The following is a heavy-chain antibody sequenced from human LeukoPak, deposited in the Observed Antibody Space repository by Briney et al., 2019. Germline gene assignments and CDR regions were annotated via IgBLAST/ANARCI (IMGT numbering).Heavy chain of an antibody. CDR3: ARSYDSIFDY. CDR1: GGSFSGYY. CDR2: INHSAST. J-gene: IGHJ4*02. D-gene: IGHD3-22*01. Sequence: SETLSLPCAVYGGSFSGYYWSWIRQPPGKGLEWIGEINHSASTNSNPTLKSRVTISVDTSKNHFSLKLSSVTAADTAVYYCARSYDSIFDYWGQGTLVTVSS. V-gene: IGHV4-34*01.